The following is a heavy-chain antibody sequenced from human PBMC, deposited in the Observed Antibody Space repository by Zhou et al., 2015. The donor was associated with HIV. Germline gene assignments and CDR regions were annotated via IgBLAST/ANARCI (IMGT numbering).Heavy chain of an antibody. Sequence: QVQLVQSGAEVKKPGSSVTVSCQASGGTFSSYAICWVRQAPGQGLEWMGGIIPIFGTPSYAQKFQGRVTFTRDTSASTMYMELSNLRSEDTAVYYCGKSARDGCSKTHCYSWCDHWGQGTLVTVSS. CDR1: GGTFSSYA. CDR2: IIPIFGTP. V-gene: IGHV1-69*06. J-gene: IGHJ4*02. D-gene: IGHD2-2*01. CDR3: GKSARDGCSKTHCYSWCDH.